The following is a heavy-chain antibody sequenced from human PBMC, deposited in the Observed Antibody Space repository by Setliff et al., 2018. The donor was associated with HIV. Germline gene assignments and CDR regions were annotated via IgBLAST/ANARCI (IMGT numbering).Heavy chain of an antibody. Sequence: SETLSLTCTVSGDSIFSGSYYWYWIRQPAGKGLEWIGRIFTSEKVDYNSSLKSRVAIKMVRSKNQFSLQLTSVTAEDTAVYYCARGRGSGSYWARFESWGHGTLVTVSS. J-gene: IGHJ5*01. D-gene: IGHD3-10*01. CDR1: GDSIFSGSYY. V-gene: IGHV4-61*02. CDR3: ARGRGSGSYWARFES. CDR2: IFTSEKV.